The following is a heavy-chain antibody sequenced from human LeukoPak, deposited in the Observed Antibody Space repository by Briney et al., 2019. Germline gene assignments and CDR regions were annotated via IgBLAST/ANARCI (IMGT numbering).Heavy chain of an antibody. J-gene: IGHJ4*02. D-gene: IGHD3-10*01. CDR1: GYTFTSYD. Sequence: ASVEVSCKASGYTFTSYDINWVRQATGQGLEWMGWMNPNSGNTGYAQKFQGRVTMTRNTSISTACMELSSLRSEDTAVYYCARGARGAEDFDYWGQGTLVTVSS. CDR2: MNPNSGNT. V-gene: IGHV1-8*01. CDR3: ARGARGAEDFDY.